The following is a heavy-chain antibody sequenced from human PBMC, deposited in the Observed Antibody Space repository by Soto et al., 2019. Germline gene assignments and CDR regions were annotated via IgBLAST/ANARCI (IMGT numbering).Heavy chain of an antibody. D-gene: IGHD3-10*01. CDR2: ISVTVGIT. CDR1: GFTFSDYS. J-gene: IGHJ4*02. V-gene: IGHV3-23*01. Sequence: EVQLLESGGGLVQPGGSLRLSCAASGFTFSDYSVTWVRQAPGKGLEWVSGISVTVGITFYADSVKGRFTISRDNSKNAVELQMNSRRAEDTAIYYCSRWSGDGDLWGQGTLVTVSS. CDR3: SRWSGDGDL.